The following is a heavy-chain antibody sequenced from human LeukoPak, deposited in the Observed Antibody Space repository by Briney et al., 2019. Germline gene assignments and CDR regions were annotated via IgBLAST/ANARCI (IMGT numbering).Heavy chain of an antibody. CDR3: ARDGVEYYDSGGYSNWFNP. V-gene: IGHV1-2*02. D-gene: IGHD3-22*01. CDR1: GYTFIGYY. CDR2: INPRSAGT. Sequence: ASVKVSCKASGYTFIGYYMHWVRQAPGQGLEWMGWINPRSAGTNYAQKFQGRVTMTRDTSISTVYLELSSLRSDDTAVYYCARDGVEYYDSGGYSNWFNPWGQGTLVTVSS. J-gene: IGHJ5*02.